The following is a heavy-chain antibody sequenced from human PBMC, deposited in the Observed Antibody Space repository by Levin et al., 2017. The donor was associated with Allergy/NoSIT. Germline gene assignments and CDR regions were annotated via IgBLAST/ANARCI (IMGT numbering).Heavy chain of an antibody. CDR3: ACLFHSSGWYFAH. Sequence: GESLKISCKGSGYSFTSYWIGWVRQMPGKGLEWMGIIYPGDSDTRYSPSFQGQVTISADKSISTAYLQWSSLKASDTAMYYCACLFHSSGWYFAHWGQGTLVTVSS. CDR2: IYPGDSDT. V-gene: IGHV5-51*01. CDR1: GYSFTSYW. D-gene: IGHD6-19*01. J-gene: IGHJ4*02.